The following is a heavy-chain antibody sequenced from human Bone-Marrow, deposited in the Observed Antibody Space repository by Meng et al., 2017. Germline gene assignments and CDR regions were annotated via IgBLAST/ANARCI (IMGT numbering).Heavy chain of an antibody. CDR2: INSDGRTI. Sequence: GESLKISCAASGLTFSSYWMHWVRQAPGKGLVWVSRINSDGRTITYADSVKGRFTISRDNSKNTLYLQMNSLRAEDTAVYYCARDWAITRYYYDSSGGFDYWGQGTLVTVSS. D-gene: IGHD3-22*01. CDR1: GLTFSSYW. V-gene: IGHV3-74*01. CDR3: ARDWAITRYYYDSSGGFDY. J-gene: IGHJ4*02.